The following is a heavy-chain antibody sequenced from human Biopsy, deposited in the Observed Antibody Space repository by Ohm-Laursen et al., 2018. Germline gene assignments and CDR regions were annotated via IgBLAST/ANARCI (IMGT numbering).Heavy chain of an antibody. Sequence: ASVKVSCMVSGYTFNRNGISWVRQAPGQGLEWMGWISPKSGGTNYAQKFQGNITMTKNTSMSTAYMEMSRLRSDDTAVYYCALQSVAQMKNFDYWGQGTLVTVSS. CDR1: GYTFNRNG. CDR3: ALQSVAQMKNFDY. D-gene: IGHD6-19*01. J-gene: IGHJ4*02. CDR2: ISPKSGGT. V-gene: IGHV1-2*02.